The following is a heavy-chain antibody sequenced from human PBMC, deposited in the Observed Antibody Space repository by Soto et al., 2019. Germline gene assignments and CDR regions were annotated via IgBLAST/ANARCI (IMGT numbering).Heavy chain of an antibody. D-gene: IGHD2-21*01. CDR2: IKRDGTVT. J-gene: IGHJ3*01. Sequence: EVQLVESGGGLVQPGESLRLSCAASGFTFSAFWMTWLRQAPGKGLEWVANIKRDGTVTHYGDSVEGRCTLSRDNAQNSLFLQLNSLRPEYTAMYYCAIYLSPSGEFFCDAFDVCGQGTFVTVSS. V-gene: IGHV3-7*05. CDR3: AIYLSPSGEFFCDAFDV. CDR1: GFTFSAFW.